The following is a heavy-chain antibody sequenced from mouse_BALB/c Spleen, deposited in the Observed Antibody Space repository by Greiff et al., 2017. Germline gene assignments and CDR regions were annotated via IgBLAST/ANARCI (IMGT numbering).Heavy chain of an antibody. Sequence: EVQLQESGTVLARPGASVKMSCKASGYTFTSYWMHWVKQRPGQGLEWIGAIYPGNSDTSYNQKFKGKAKLTAVTSTSTAYMELSSLTNEDSAVYYCTIKTSSGYVAWFAYWGQGTLVTVSA. D-gene: IGHD3-1*01. CDR3: TIKTSSGYVAWFAY. CDR1: GYTFTSYW. J-gene: IGHJ3*01. V-gene: IGHV1-5*01. CDR2: IYPGNSDT.